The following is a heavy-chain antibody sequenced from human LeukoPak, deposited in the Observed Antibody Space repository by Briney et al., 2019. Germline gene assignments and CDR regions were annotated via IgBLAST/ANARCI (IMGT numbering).Heavy chain of an antibody. CDR2: ISWNSGSI. Sequence: QSGGSLRLSCAASGFTFDDYAMHWVRQAPGKGLEWVSGISWNSGSIGYADSVKGRFTISRDNAKNSLYLQMNSLRAEDTALYYCAKSSGNYLNYYYYMDVWGKGTTVTISS. V-gene: IGHV3-9*01. CDR1: GFTFDDYA. J-gene: IGHJ6*03. D-gene: IGHD3-10*01. CDR3: AKSSGNYLNYYYYMDV.